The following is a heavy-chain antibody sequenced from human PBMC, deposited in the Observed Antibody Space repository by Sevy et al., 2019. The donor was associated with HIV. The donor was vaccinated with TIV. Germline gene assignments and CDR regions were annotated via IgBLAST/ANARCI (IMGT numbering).Heavy chain of an antibody. CDR1: GFTFSDYY. V-gene: IGHV3-11*06. J-gene: IGHJ5*02. Sequence: GGSLRLSCAASGFTFSDYYMSWIHQAPGKGLEWVSYISSSSYTNYADSVKGRFTISRDNAKNSLYLQMNSLRAEDTAVYYCARDGVGYGDYVGQFDPWGQGTLVTVSS. D-gene: IGHD4-17*01. CDR2: ISSSSYT. CDR3: ARDGVGYGDYVGQFDP.